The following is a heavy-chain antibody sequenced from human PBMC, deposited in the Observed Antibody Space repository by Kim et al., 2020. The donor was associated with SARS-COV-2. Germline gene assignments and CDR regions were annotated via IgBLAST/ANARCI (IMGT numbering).Heavy chain of an antibody. Sequence: GESLKISCKGSGYSFTSYWISWVRQMPGKGLEWMGRIDPSDSYTNYSPSFQGHVTISADKSISTAYLQWSSLKASDTAMYYCARHLLTPQKNPEYYYYGMDVWGQGTTVTVSS. V-gene: IGHV5-10-1*01. CDR2: IDPSDSYT. J-gene: IGHJ6*02. CDR1: GYSFTSYW. CDR3: ARHLLTPQKNPEYYYYGMDV.